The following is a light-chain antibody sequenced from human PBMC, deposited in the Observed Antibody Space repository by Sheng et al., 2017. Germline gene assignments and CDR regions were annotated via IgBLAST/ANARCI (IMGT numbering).Light chain of an antibody. Sequence: IQMTQSPSTLSASVGDRVTITCRASQSISGWLAWYQQKPGKAPKLLIYKASSLESGVPSRFSGSGSGTEFTLTISSLQPDDVASYYCQEYASYSWTFGQGTKVEI. CDR3: QEYASYSWT. CDR1: QSISGW. CDR2: KAS. V-gene: IGKV1-5*03. J-gene: IGKJ1*01.